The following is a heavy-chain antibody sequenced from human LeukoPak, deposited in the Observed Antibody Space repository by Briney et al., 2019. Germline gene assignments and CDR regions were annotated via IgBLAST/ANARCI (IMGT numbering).Heavy chain of an antibody. CDR3: ATSAMGYGYGYAFDI. Sequence: PGGSLRLSCAASGLTFSSYGMSWVRQAPGKGLEWVSAISGSGGSTYYADSVKGRFTISRDNSKNTLYLQMNSLRAEDTAVYYCATSAMGYGYGYAFDIWGQGTMVTVSS. V-gene: IGHV3-23*01. CDR1: GLTFSSYG. D-gene: IGHD5-18*01. CDR2: ISGSGGST. J-gene: IGHJ3*02.